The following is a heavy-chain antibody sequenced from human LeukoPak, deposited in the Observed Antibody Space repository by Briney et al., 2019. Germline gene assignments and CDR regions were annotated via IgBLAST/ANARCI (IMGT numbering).Heavy chain of an antibody. Sequence: SETLSLTCTVSGGSISSSSYYWGWIRQPPGKGLEWIGSIYYNGSTYYNPSLKSRVTISVDTSKNQFSLKLSSVTAADTAVYYCAQLIPPLYDYVWGSYRYDYYFDYWGQGTLVTVSS. D-gene: IGHD3-16*02. V-gene: IGHV4-39*01. CDR3: AQLIPPLYDYVWGSYRYDYYFDY. CDR2: IYYNGST. J-gene: IGHJ4*02. CDR1: GGSISSSSYY.